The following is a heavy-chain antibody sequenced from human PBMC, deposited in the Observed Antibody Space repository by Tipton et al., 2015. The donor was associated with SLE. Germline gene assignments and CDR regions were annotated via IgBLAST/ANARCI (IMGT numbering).Heavy chain of an antibody. J-gene: IGHJ5*02. CDR3: ARSFQVFDP. CDR1: GASMSGGYS. CDR2: IYDAGSP. V-gene: IGHV4-30-2*01. Sequence: LRLSCTVSGASMSGGYSWSWLRQPPGKVIEWLGYIYDAGSPNYNPSLKSRVTLSVDQSKNQFSLKLTSVTAADTAVYYCARSFQVFDPWGQGILVTVSS.